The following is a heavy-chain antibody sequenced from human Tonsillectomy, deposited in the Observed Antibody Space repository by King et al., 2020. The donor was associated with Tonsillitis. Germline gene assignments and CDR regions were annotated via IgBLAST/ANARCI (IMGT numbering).Heavy chain of an antibody. D-gene: IGHD1-7*01. J-gene: IGHJ5*02. CDR2: IYHSGST. Sequence: VQLQESGPGLVKPSGTLSLTCAVSGGSISSSNWWSWVRQPPGKGLEWIGEIYHSGSTNYNPSLKSRVTISVDKSKNQFSLKLSSLTAADTAVYYCASQKTGTTGGRWFDPWGQGTLVTVSS. V-gene: IGHV4-4*02. CDR3: ASQKTGTTGGRWFDP. CDR1: GGSISSSNW.